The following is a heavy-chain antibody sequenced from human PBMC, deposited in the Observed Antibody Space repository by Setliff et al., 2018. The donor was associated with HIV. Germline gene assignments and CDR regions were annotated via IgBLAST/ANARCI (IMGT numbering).Heavy chain of an antibody. CDR1: GDSINNYH. Sequence: SETLSLTCTVSGDSINNYHWSWIRQPPGEGLEFLGFFHYRGSPIYNPSLKSRVNISVDTSRNQFSLNLTSVTAADTAVYYCARSVARDYWYFGHWGRGTLVTVSS. CDR3: ARSVARDYWYFGH. J-gene: IGHJ2*01. CDR2: FHYRGSP. D-gene: IGHD6-6*01. V-gene: IGHV4-59*01.